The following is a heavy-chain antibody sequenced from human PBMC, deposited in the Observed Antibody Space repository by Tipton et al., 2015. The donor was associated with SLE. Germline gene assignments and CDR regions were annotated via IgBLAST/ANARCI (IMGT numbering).Heavy chain of an antibody. CDR1: GGSFSSYY. CDR3: ARLLVAAFVY. V-gene: IGHV4-4*09. CDR2: IYTSGST. Sequence: TLSLTCAVYGGSFSSYYWSWIRQPPGKGLEWIGYIYTSGSTNYNPSLKSRVTIAVDTSKNQFSLKLSSVTAADTAVYYCARLLVAAFVYWGQAALVTVSS. J-gene: IGHJ4*02. D-gene: IGHD2-15*01.